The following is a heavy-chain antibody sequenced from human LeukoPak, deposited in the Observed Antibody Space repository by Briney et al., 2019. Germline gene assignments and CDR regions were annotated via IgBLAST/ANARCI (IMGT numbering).Heavy chain of an antibody. V-gene: IGHV1-69*04. CDR1: GGTFSSYA. Sequence: SVKVSCKASGGTFSSYAISWVRQAPRQGLEWMGRIIPILGIADYAQKFQGRVTITADKSTSTAYMELSSLRSEDTAVYYCASDSSGYYATTDYWGQGTLVTVSS. CDR2: IIPILGIA. CDR3: ASDSSGYYATTDY. D-gene: IGHD3-22*01. J-gene: IGHJ4*02.